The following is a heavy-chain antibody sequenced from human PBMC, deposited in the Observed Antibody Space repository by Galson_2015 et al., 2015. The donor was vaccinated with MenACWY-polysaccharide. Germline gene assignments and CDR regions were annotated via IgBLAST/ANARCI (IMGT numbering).Heavy chain of an antibody. D-gene: IGHD2-15*01. CDR3: ARAGVRKGVVVASCFDY. Sequence: ETLSLTCTVSGGSVSSGSYYWSWIRQPPGKGLEWIGYIYYSGSTNYNPSLKSRVTISVDTSKNQFSLKLSSVTAADTAAYYCARAGVRKGVVVASCFDYWGQGTLVTVSS. J-gene: IGHJ4*02. CDR1: GGSVSSGSYY. CDR2: IYYSGST. V-gene: IGHV4-61*01.